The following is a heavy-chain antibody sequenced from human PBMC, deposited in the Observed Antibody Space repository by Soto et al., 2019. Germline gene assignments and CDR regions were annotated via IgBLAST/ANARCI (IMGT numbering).Heavy chain of an antibody. J-gene: IGHJ6*02. Sequence: ASVKVSCKASGGTFSSYAISWVRQAPGQGLEWMGGIIPIFGTANYAQKFQGRVTITADESTSTAYMELSSLRSEDTAVYYCATPVRDYGLVNYYYGMDVWGQGTTVTVSS. V-gene: IGHV1-69*13. CDR2: IIPIFGTA. CDR3: ATPVRDYGLVNYYYGMDV. CDR1: GGTFSSYA. D-gene: IGHD4-17*01.